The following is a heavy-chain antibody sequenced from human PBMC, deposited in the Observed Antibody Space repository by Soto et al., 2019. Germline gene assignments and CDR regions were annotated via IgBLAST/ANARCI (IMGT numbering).Heavy chain of an antibody. Sequence: PSETLSLTCTVSGVSVSNFYWSWIRQSPGRGLESMGYIYNSVDTNYIPSLKSRASISVDTSKTQFSLKLHYVSAADTAAYFCAGTLRPVMVTQFGYPPLSFDYWGQGILVTVSS. D-gene: IGHD5-18*01. CDR3: AGTLRPVMVTQFGYPPLSFDY. V-gene: IGHV4-59*02. CDR1: GVSVSNFY. CDR2: IYNSVDT. J-gene: IGHJ4*02.